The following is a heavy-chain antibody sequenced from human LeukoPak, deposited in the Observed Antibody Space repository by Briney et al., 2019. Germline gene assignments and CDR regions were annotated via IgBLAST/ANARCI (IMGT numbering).Heavy chain of an antibody. CDR3: ARGRGAQMATIFDY. CDR2: ISSSSSYI. Sequence: GGTLRLSCAASGFTFTSYSMNWVRQAPGQELEWVSSISSSSSYIYYADSVKGRFTISRDNAKNSLYLQMNSLRAEDTAVYYCARGRGAQMATIFDYWGQGTLVTVSS. J-gene: IGHJ4*02. D-gene: IGHD5-24*01. V-gene: IGHV3-21*01. CDR1: GFTFTSYS.